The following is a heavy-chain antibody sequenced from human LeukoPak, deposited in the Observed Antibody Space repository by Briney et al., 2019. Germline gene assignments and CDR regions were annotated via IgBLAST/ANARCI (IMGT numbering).Heavy chain of an antibody. CDR1: GGSFSGYY. CDR2: INHSGST. CDR3: ARVRYRDGYQE. Sequence: SETLSFTCAVYGGSFSGYYWSWIRQPPGKGLEWIGEINHSGSTNYNPSLKSRVIISVDTSKNQFSLKLSSVTAADTAVYYCARVRYRDGYQEWGQGTLVTVSS. D-gene: IGHD5-24*01. J-gene: IGHJ4*02. V-gene: IGHV4-34*01.